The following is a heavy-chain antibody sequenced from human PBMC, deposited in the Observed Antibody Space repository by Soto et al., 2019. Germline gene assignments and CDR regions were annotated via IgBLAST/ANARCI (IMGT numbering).Heavy chain of an antibody. D-gene: IGHD6-13*01. J-gene: IGHJ4*02. CDR3: ARGRGYEH. CDR2: INPNSGDT. Sequence: QVQLVQSGAEVKKPGASVKVSCKASGYTFTDYYMHWVRQAPGQGLEWMGWINPNSGDTNYAQKFQGWVTMTSDTSISTAYMELSSLKSDDTAVYYCARGRGYEHWGQGTLVTVSS. CDR1: GYTFTDYY. V-gene: IGHV1-2*04.